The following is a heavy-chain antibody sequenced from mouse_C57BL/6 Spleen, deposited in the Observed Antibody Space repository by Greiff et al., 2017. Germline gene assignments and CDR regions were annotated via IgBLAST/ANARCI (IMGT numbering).Heavy chain of an antibody. J-gene: IGHJ2*01. CDR3: ARNPGGDYFDY. V-gene: IGHV1-82*01. CDR1: GYAFSSSW. Sequence: VQLQQSGPELVKPGASVKISCKASGYAFSSSWMNWVKQRPGKGLEWIGRIYPGDGDTNYNGKFKGKATLTADKSSSTAYMQLSSLTSEDSAVYFCARNPGGDYFDYWGQGTTLTVSS. CDR2: IYPGDGDT.